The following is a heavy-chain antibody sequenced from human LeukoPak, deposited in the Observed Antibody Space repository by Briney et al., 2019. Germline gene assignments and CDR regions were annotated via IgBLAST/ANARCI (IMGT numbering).Heavy chain of an antibody. CDR3: ARYSSGWKYYFDS. J-gene: IGHJ4*02. CDR2: IYYGGST. Sequence: SETLSLTCTVSGGSISSSSYYWGWIRQPPGKGLEWIGSIYYGGSTYYNPSLKSRVTISVDTSKNQFSLKLSSVTAADTAVYYCARYSSGWKYYFDSWGQGTLVTVSS. V-gene: IGHV4-39*01. CDR1: GGSISSSSYY. D-gene: IGHD6-19*01.